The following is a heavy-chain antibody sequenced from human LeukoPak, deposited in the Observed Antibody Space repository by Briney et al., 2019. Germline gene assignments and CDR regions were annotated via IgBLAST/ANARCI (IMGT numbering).Heavy chain of an antibody. CDR3: TTVMTIAVAGPFDY. D-gene: IGHD6-19*01. V-gene: IGHV3-15*01. J-gene: IGHJ4*02. CDR1: GFTFSNAW. CDR2: IKSKTDGCTT. Sequence: PGGSLRLSCAASGFTFSNAWMSWVRQAPGKGLEWVGRIKSKTDGCTTDYAAPVKGRFTISRDDSKNTLYLQMDSLKTEDTAVYYCTTVMTIAVAGPFDYWGQGTLVTVSS.